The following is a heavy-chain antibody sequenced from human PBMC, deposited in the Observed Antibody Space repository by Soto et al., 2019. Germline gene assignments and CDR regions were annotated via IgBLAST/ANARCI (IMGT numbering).Heavy chain of an antibody. CDR1: GGSVSSGSYY. D-gene: IGHD3-9*01. J-gene: IGHJ4*02. V-gene: IGHV4-61*01. CDR3: ARGIRYFDWLSPSYYFDY. Sequence: SETLSLTCTVSGGSVSSGSYYWSWIRQPPGKGLEWIGYIYYSGSTNYNPSLKSRVTISVDTSKNQFSLKLSSVTAADTAVYYCARGIRYFDWLSPSYYFDYWGQGTLVTVSS. CDR2: IYYSGST.